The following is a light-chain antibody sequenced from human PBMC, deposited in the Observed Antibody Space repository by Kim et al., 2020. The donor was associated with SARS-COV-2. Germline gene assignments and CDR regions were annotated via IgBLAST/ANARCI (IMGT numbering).Light chain of an antibody. CDR2: HAS. CDR3: QAWDSSTWV. J-gene: IGLJ3*02. V-gene: IGLV3-1*01. CDR1: KLGDKY. Sequence: VSTGQTASITCSGDKLGDKYACWYQQKPGQSPVLVIYHASKRPSGIPGRFSGSNSGNTATLTISGTQAMDEADYYCQAWDSSTWVFGGGNTLPVL.